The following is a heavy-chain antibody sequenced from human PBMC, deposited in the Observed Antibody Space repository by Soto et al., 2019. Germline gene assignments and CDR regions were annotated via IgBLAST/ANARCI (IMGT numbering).Heavy chain of an antibody. CDR1: GFTFSSYA. D-gene: IGHD5-12*01. Sequence: QVQLVESGGGVVQPGRSLRLSCAASGFTFSSYAMHWVRQAPGKGLEWVAVISYDGSNKYYADSVKGRFTISRDNSKNTLYLQMNSLRAEETAVYYCARGRDGYTLDYWGQGTLVTVSS. J-gene: IGHJ4*02. V-gene: IGHV3-30-3*01. CDR3: ARGRDGYTLDY. CDR2: ISYDGSNK.